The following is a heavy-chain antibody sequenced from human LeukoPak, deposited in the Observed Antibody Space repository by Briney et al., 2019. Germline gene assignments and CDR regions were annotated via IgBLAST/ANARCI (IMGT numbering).Heavy chain of an antibody. V-gene: IGHV3-23*01. Sequence: GGSLRLSCVASGFTFSNFLMNWVRQAPGKGLEWVSGISHSGRSIYYADSVKGRFTISRDNSKNTLYLQMNSLRVEDTAVYYCARDISPLDYWGQGTLVTVSS. CDR2: ISHSGRSI. CDR1: GFTFSNFL. J-gene: IGHJ4*02. CDR3: ARDISPLDY.